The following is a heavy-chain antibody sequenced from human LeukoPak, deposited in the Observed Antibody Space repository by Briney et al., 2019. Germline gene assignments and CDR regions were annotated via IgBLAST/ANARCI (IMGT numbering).Heavy chain of an antibody. CDR3: ARAESSSRYYYYGMDV. V-gene: IGHV1-8*01. D-gene: IGHD6-6*01. CDR2: MNPNSGNT. CDR1: GYTFTSYD. Sequence: ASVKVSCKASGYTFTSYDINWVRRATGQGLEWMGWMNPNSGNTGYAQKFQGRVTITRNTSIGTAYMELSSLRSEDTAVYYCARAESSSRYYYYGMDVWGQGTTVTVSS. J-gene: IGHJ6*02.